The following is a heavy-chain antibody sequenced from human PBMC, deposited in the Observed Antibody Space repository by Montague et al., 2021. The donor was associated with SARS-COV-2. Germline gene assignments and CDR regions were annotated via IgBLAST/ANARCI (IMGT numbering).Heavy chain of an antibody. J-gene: IGHJ4*02. CDR1: GYSFTTYW. CDR3: ATPDY. CDR2: IDPSASNT. Sequence: QSGAEVKKPGESLRISCKGSGYSFTTYWINWVRQMPGKGLEWMGKIDPSASNTNYSPSFQGHITISVDRSISTAYLQWRSLKASDTAMYYCATPDYWGQGTLVTVSS. V-gene: IGHV5-10-1*01.